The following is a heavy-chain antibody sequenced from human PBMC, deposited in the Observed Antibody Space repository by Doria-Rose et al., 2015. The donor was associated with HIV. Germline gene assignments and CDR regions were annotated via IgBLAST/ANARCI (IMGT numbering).Heavy chain of an antibody. D-gene: IGHD7-27*01. CDR3: ASSDLTGDFAFHV. Sequence: QWGAGLLKPSETLSLTCAVYGGSFSDYFWIWFRQTPGKGLEWIGEVSHTGDTTYNPSLKSRLTISVDTSKNQFSLKLNSVTAADTAVYYCASSDLTGDFAFHVWGQGTTVVVSS. J-gene: IGHJ3*01. V-gene: IGHV4-34*02. CDR2: VSHTGDT. CDR1: GGSFSDYF.